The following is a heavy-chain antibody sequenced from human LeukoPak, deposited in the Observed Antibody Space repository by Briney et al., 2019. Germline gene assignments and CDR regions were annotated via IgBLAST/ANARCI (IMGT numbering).Heavy chain of an antibody. CDR2: IYSGGST. CDR3: ARNYGDYFDY. J-gene: IGHJ4*02. D-gene: IGHD4-17*01. V-gene: IGHV3-53*01. CDR1: GFTFSNAW. Sequence: GGSLRLSCAASGFTFSNAWMSWVRQAPGKGLEWVSVIYSGGSTYYADSVKGRFTISRDNSKNTLYLQMNSLRAEDTAVYYCARNYGDYFDYWGQGTLVTVSS.